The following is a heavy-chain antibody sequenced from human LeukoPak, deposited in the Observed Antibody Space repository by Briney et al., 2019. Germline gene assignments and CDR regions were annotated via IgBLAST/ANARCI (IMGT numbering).Heavy chain of an antibody. V-gene: IGHV3-21*01. D-gene: IGHD4-23*01. CDR1: GFTFSSYS. CDR3: ARDDLMGTTVVTLSGAFDI. Sequence: GGSLRLSCAASGFTFSSYSMNWVRQAPGKGLEWVSSISSSSSYIYYADSVKGRFTISRDNAKNSLYLQMNSLRAEDTAVYYCARDDLMGTTVVTLSGAFDIWGQGTMVTVSS. J-gene: IGHJ3*02. CDR2: ISSSSSYI.